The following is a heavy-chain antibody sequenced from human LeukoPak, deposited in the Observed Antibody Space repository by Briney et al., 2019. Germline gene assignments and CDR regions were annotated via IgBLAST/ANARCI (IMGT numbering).Heavy chain of an antibody. Sequence: GRSLRLSCAASGFTFSSYGMHWVRQAPGKGLEWVAVIWYDGSNKYYADSVKGRFTISGDNAKNSLFLQMNSLRVEDTAVYFCARGYCSGTSCYMFDSWGQGTRVIVSS. V-gene: IGHV3-33*03. J-gene: IGHJ4*02. CDR3: ARGYCSGTSCYMFDS. D-gene: IGHD2-2*01. CDR1: GFTFSSYG. CDR2: IWYDGSNK.